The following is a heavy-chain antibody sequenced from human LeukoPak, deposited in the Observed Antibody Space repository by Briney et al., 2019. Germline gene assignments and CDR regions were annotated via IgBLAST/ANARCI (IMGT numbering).Heavy chain of an antibody. CDR2: ISSSSRYI. D-gene: IGHD4-17*01. CDR1: GFTFSDHY. V-gene: IGHV3-21*01. CDR3: ARDSYGDYSYDY. Sequence: SGGTLRLSCAASGFTFSDHYMDWVRQAPGKGLEWVSSISSSSRYIYYADSVKGRFTISRDNAKNSLYLQMNSLRAEDTAVYYCARDSYGDYSYDYWGQGTLDAGSS. J-gene: IGHJ4*02.